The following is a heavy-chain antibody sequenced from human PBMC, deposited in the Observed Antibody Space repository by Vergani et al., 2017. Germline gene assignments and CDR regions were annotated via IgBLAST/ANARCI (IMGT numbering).Heavy chain of an antibody. Sequence: QVQLQQWGAGLLKPSETLSLTCAVYGGSFSGYYWSWIRQPPGKGLEWIGEINHSGSTNYNPSLKSRVTISVDTSKNQFSLKLRSVTAADTAVYYCARGHTALISYCSGGSCYSWFDPWGQGTLVTVSS. V-gene: IGHV4-34*01. J-gene: IGHJ5*02. CDR1: GGSFSGYY. CDR3: ARGHTALISYCSGGSCYSWFDP. CDR2: INHSGST. D-gene: IGHD2-15*01.